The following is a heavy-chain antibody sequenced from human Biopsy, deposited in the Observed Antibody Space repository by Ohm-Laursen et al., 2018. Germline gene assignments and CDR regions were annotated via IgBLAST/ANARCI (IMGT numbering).Heavy chain of an antibody. V-gene: IGHV4-59*01. Sequence: GTLSLTCTVSGGSIGSFFWSWIRQPPGKGLEWIGYIYYSGSTNYNPSLRSRVTISVDRSKNQFSLELSSVTAADTAVYYCGRVGAGAPSIDYFDYWGQGALVTVSS. CDR3: GRVGAGAPSIDYFDY. D-gene: IGHD1-26*01. J-gene: IGHJ4*02. CDR2: IYYSGST. CDR1: GGSIGSFF.